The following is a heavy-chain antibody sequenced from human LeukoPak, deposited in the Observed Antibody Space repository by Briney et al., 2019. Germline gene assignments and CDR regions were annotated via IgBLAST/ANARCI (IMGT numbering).Heavy chain of an antibody. CDR3: AKDFSGYYDFWSGYPYWGGYFDY. D-gene: IGHD3-3*01. CDR2: ISGSGGST. V-gene: IGHV3-23*01. CDR1: GFTFSSYA. J-gene: IGHJ4*02. Sequence: PGGSLRLSCAASGFTFSSYAMSWVRQAPGKGLEWVSAISGSGGSTYYADSVKGRFTISRDNSKNTLYLQMNSLRAEDTAVYYCAKDFSGYYDFWSGYPYWGGYFDYWGQGTLVTVSS.